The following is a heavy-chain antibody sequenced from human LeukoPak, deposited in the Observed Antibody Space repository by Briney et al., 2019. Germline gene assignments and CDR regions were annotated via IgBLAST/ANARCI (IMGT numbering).Heavy chain of an antibody. J-gene: IGHJ4*02. CDR1: GYTFTSYG. Sequence: ASVKVSCKASGYTFTSYGISWVRQAPGQGLEWMGWISAYNGNTNYAQKLQGRVTMTTDTSTSTAYMELRSLRSDDTAVYYCARDHGRITIFGVGLDYWGQGTLVTVSS. D-gene: IGHD3-3*01. V-gene: IGHV1-18*01. CDR3: ARDHGRITIFGVGLDY. CDR2: ISAYNGNT.